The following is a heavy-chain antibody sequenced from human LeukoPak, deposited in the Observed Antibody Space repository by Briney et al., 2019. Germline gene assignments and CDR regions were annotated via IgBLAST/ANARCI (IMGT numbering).Heavy chain of an antibody. CDR2: VYYGGDT. D-gene: IGHD4/OR15-4a*01. CDR3: ARENDFGDSFDY. Sequence: LETLSLTCTVSGSSIRGFYWSWIRQSPNKGLEWRGYVYYGGDTNYNPPLRGRVSISLDASQDQFPLTLASVTAADTDRYFCARENDFGDSFDYWGRGTLVTVSS. V-gene: IGHV4-59*12. J-gene: IGHJ4*02. CDR1: GSSIRGFY.